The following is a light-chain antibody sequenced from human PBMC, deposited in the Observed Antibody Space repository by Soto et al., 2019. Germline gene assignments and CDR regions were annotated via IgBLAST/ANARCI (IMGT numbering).Light chain of an antibody. V-gene: IGKV3-20*01. CDR3: QQYGSSPLFS. J-gene: IGKJ2*01. CDR1: QSVRSSY. Sequence: EIVLTHSPCTLSFSPGERATLSCRASQSVRSSYVAWYQQKPGQAPRLLVYGASTRATGIPDRFSATGSGTDFTLTISRLEPDDFAVYFCQQYGSSPLFSFGQGTKVDIK. CDR2: GAS.